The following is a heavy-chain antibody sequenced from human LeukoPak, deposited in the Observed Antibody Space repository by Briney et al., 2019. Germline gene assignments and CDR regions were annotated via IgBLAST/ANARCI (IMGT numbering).Heavy chain of an antibody. V-gene: IGHV3-11*04. D-gene: IGHD4-17*01. Sequence: GGSLRLSCATSGFTFSDHYMTWIRQAPGKGLETVSYIYNGGDTIYYADSVRGRFTISRDNAESSLYLQMNSLRAEDTAVYYCAGSKTYDYGDYAAWFDPWGQGTLVTVSS. J-gene: IGHJ5*02. CDR3: AGSKTYDYGDYAAWFDP. CDR1: GFTFSDHY. CDR2: IYNGGDTI.